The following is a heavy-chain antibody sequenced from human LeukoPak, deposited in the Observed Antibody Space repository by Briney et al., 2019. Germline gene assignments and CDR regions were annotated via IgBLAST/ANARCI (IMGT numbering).Heavy chain of an antibody. CDR2: IYTSGST. Sequence: SETLSLTCTVSGGSISSSSYYWSWIRQPAGKGLEWIGRIYTSGSTNYNPSLKSRVTMSVDRSKTRFSLKLSSVTAADTAVYYCARDRDIVVGWFDPWGQRTLVTVSS. D-gene: IGHD2-2*01. V-gene: IGHV4-61*02. J-gene: IGHJ5*02. CDR3: ARDRDIVVGWFDP. CDR1: GGSISSSSYY.